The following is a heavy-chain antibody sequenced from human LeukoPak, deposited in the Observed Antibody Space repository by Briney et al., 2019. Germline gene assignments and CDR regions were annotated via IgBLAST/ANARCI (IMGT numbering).Heavy chain of an antibody. CDR2: IYDSGST. V-gene: IGHV4-39*07. CDR1: GGSIRSSYYY. Sequence: SETLSLTCTVSGGSIRSSYYYWGWIRQPPGKGLEWIGSIYDSGSTYYNPSLKSRVTISVDTSKNQFSLKLSSVTAADTAVYYRARNRIQRGWLDPWGQGTLVTVSS. D-gene: IGHD1-1*01. CDR3: ARNRIQRGWLDP. J-gene: IGHJ5*02.